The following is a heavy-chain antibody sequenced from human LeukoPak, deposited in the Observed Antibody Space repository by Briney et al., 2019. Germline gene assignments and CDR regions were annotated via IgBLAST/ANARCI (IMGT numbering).Heavy chain of an antibody. CDR1: GFTFSSYA. V-gene: IGHV3-23*01. CDR3: AKDRITMVRGVYYFDY. CDR2: ISGSGGST. D-gene: IGHD3-10*01. Sequence: GGSLRLSCAASGFTFSSYAMSWVRQAPGKGLEWVSAISGSGGSTYYADSVKGRFIISRDNSKNTLYLQMNSLRAEDTAVYYCAKDRITMVRGVYYFDYWGQGTLVTVSS. J-gene: IGHJ4*02.